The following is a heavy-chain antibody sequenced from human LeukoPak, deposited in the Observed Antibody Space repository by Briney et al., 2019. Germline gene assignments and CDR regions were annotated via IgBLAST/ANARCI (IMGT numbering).Heavy chain of an antibody. D-gene: IGHD2-15*01. CDR1: GYTFTSYY. V-gene: IGHV1-46*01. Sequence: ASVKVSCEASGYTFTSYYMHWVRQAPGQGLEWMGIINPSGGSTSYAQKFQGRVTMTRDTSTSTVYMELSSLRSEDTAVYYCARESRYCSGGSCQGTAFDIWGQGTMVTVSS. CDR3: ARESRYCSGGSCQGTAFDI. J-gene: IGHJ3*02. CDR2: INPSGGST.